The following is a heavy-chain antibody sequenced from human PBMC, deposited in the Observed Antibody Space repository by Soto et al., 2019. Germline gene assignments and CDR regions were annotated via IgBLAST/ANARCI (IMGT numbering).Heavy chain of an antibody. Sequence: PSETLSLTCAVSGGSISSGGYSWGWIRQPPGKGLEWIGYIYHSVSTYYNPSLKSRVTISVDRSKNQFPLRLSSVTAADTAVYYCARVPDYWGQGTLVTVSS. CDR3: ARVPDY. J-gene: IGHJ4*02. CDR1: GGSISSGGYS. CDR2: IYHSVST. V-gene: IGHV4-30-2*01.